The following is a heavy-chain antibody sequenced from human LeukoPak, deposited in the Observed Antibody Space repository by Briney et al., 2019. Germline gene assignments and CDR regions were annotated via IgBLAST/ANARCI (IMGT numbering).Heavy chain of an antibody. CDR2: INQDGGEK. V-gene: IGHV3-7*02. J-gene: IGHJ4*02. Sequence: PGGSLRLSCADSGFTFSSYWLSWLRQAPGKGLAWVASINQDGGEKDYVDSVKGRFTISRDNAEISLYLQMNSLRAEDTAVYDCATYSSSWGRIDYWGQGTLVSVS. CDR3: ATYSSSWGRIDY. D-gene: IGHD6-13*01. CDR1: GFTFSSYW.